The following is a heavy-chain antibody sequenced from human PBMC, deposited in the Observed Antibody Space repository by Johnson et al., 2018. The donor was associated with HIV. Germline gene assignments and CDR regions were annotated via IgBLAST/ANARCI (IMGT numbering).Heavy chain of an antibody. D-gene: IGHD6-13*01. CDR1: GFTFSSYA. J-gene: IGHJ3*02. V-gene: IGHV3-30-3*01. CDR2: ISYDGSNK. CDR3: ARYSSSSRDTFDI. Sequence: HVQLVESGGGVVQPGRSLRLSCAASGFTFSSYAMHWVRQAPGKGLEWVAVISYDGSNKYFTDSVRGRFTISRDNSKNTLYLQMNSLRAEDTAVYYCARYSSSSRDTFDIWGQGTMVTVSS.